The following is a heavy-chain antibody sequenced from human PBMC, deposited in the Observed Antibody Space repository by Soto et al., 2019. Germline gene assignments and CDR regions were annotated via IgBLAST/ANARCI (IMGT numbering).Heavy chain of an antibody. D-gene: IGHD2-21*01. J-gene: IGHJ4*02. CDR1: GFTFSTYG. CDR3: ARGLHSLFDY. V-gene: IGHV3-33*01. Sequence: PGGSLRLSCAASGFTFSTYGMHWVRQAPGKGLEWVAVIWYDGNNKYYAASVKGRFTLSRDNSNNTLYVQMTSLRAEDTAVYYCARGLHSLFDYWGQGTLVTVSS. CDR2: IWYDGNNK.